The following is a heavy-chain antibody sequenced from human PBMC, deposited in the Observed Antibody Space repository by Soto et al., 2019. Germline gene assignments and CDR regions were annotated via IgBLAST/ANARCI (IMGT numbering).Heavy chain of an antibody. Sequence: EVQLVESGGGLVQPGGSLRLSCAASGFTFSNYWMSWVRQAPGKGLEWVANLNQDGSEKYYVDSVKGRFTISRDNAKNXLXXQMNSLRVEDTAVYYCARQDGLGIAVAGANNWFDPWGQGTLVTVSS. CDR1: GFTFSNYW. J-gene: IGHJ5*02. CDR3: ARQDGLGIAVAGANNWFDP. D-gene: IGHD6-19*01. V-gene: IGHV3-7*01. CDR2: LNQDGSEK.